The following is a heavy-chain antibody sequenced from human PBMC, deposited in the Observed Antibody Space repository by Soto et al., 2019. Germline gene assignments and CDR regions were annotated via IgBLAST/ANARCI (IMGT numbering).Heavy chain of an antibody. CDR3: AKRLASRSSYGADYFDY. Sequence: QVQLVESGGGVVQPETSLRLSCAASGFTFSSYGMHWVRQAPGKGLEWVAVISYDGNNKYYADSVKGRFTISRDNSKNTLYLQMNSLRADDTAVYYCAKRLASRSSYGADYFDYWGQGTLVTVSS. CDR1: GFTFSSYG. V-gene: IGHV3-30*18. D-gene: IGHD6-6*01. J-gene: IGHJ4*02. CDR2: ISYDGNNK.